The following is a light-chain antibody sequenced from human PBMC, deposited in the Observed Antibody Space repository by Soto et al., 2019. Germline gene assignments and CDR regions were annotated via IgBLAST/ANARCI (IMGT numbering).Light chain of an antibody. J-gene: IGLJ3*02. CDR3: SSYAGSNVWV. CDR1: NTDVGGYNY. CDR2: EVT. Sequence: QSALTQPPSASGSPGQSVTISCTGSNTDVGGYNYVSWYQQHPGKAPKVMIYEVTKRPSGVPARFSGSRSGNTASLTVSGPQAEDEADYYCSSYAGSNVWVFGGGTKLTVL. V-gene: IGLV2-8*01.